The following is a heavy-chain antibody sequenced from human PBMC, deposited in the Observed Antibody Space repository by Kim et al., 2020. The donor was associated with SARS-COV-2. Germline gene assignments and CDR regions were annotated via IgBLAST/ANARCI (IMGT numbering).Heavy chain of an antibody. CDR3: ASVYSLRFLESQGAFDI. Sequence: GGSLRLSCAASGFTFSSYAMHWVRQAPGKGLEWVAVISYDGSNKYYADSVKGRFTISRDNSKNTLYLQMNSLRAEDTAVYYCASVYSLRFLESQGAFDIWGQGTMVTVSS. CDR1: GFTFSSYA. CDR2: ISYDGSNK. V-gene: IGHV3-30-3*01. D-gene: IGHD3-3*01. J-gene: IGHJ3*02.